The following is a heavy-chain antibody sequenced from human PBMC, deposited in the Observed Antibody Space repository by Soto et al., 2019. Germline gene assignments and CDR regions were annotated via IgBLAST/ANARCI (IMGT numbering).Heavy chain of an antibody. CDR1: GFTFNLFT. CDR2: VSHVGDNK. CDR3: ARGNMDV. J-gene: IGHJ6*02. Sequence: GGSLSLSCAASGFTFNLFTFHWVRQAPGRGLEWVAVVSHVGDNKFYADSVKGRFTISRDNSKNTLYLQMNSLRVDDTALYYCARGNMDVWGQGTTVTVSS. V-gene: IGHV3-30-3*01.